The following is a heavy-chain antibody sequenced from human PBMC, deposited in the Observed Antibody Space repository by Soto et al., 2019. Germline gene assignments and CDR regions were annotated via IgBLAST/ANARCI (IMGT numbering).Heavy chain of an antibody. CDR2: INAGNGNT. V-gene: IGHV1-3*01. J-gene: IGHJ4*02. Sequence: QVQLVQSGAEVKKPGASVKVSCKASGYTFTSYAMHWVRQAPGQRLEWMGWINAGNGNTKYSQKFQGRVTITRDTSARTAYMELSSLRSEDTAVYYCARDLLDCSGVSCYFHYFDYWGQGTLVTVSS. CDR1: GYTFTSYA. CDR3: ARDLLDCSGVSCYFHYFDY. D-gene: IGHD2-15*01.